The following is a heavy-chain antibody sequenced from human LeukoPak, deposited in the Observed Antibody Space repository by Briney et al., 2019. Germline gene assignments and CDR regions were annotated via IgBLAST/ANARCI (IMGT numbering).Heavy chain of an antibody. V-gene: IGHV1-2*02. CDR1: GYTFTGYY. CDR2: INPTSGGT. CDR3: ARAPQNDYRDYDWYFDL. D-gene: IGHD4-17*01. J-gene: IGHJ2*01. Sequence: GASVKVSCKASGYTFTGYYMHWVRQAPGQGLEWMGWINPTSGGTNYAQKFQGRVTMTRDTAISTAYMELSRLRSDDTAVDYCARAPQNDYRDYDWYFDLWGRGTLVTVSS.